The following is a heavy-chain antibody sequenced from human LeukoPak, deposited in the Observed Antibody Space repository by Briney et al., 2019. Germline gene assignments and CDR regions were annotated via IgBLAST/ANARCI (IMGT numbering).Heavy chain of an antibody. CDR1: DGSINCYY. J-gene: IGHJ4*02. V-gene: IGHV4-4*07. CDR3: ARGIDDYKVAY. D-gene: IGHD5-24*01. CDR2: IHPSGSA. Sequence: SETLSLTCSVSDGSINCYYWNWIRQPPGGGLEWIGCIHPSGSAHYNPSLKNRVTISLDTSSNRFFLNINSVAAADTALYYCARGIDDYKVAYWGQGTLVTASS.